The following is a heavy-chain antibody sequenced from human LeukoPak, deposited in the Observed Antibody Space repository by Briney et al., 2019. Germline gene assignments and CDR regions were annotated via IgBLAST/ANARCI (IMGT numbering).Heavy chain of an antibody. J-gene: IGHJ4*02. Sequence: GGALRLSCAASGFTFSAYWMSWVRQAPGKGLEWVANIKQDGSDKYYVDSVKGRFTISRDNAKNSLYLQMNSLRAEDTAVYYCARKTVVGSYFDYWGQGTPVTVSS. CDR2: IKQDGSDK. CDR1: GFTFSAYW. V-gene: IGHV3-7*03. CDR3: ARKTVVGSYFDY. D-gene: IGHD4-23*01.